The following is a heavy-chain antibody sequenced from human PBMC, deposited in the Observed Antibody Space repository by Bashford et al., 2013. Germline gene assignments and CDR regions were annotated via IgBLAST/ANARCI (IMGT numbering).Heavy chain of an antibody. J-gene: IGHJ4*02. D-gene: IGHD1-26*01. CDR3: ARDVGLLVGASY. CDR2: IRSNAYGGTT. CDR1: GFTFGDDA. V-gene: IGHV3-49*03. Sequence: SGGSLRLSCTASGFTFGDDAISWFRQAPGKGLEWVGFIRSNAYGGTTEYAASVKGRFTISRDDSNSIAYLYMNGLKTEDTAVYYCARDVGLLVGASYWGQGTLVTVSS.